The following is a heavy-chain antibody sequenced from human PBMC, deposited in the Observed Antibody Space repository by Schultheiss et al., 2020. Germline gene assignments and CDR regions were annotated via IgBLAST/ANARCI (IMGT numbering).Heavy chain of an antibody. CDR3: AKQGGDYTYYFDY. CDR1: GFTLSSYA. D-gene: IGHD4-17*01. V-gene: IGHV3-23*01. CDR2: ISGSGGST. J-gene: IGHJ4*02. Sequence: GGSLRLSCAASGFTLSSYAMSWVRQAPGKGLEWVSAISGSGGSTYYADSVKGRFTISRDNSKNTLYLQMNSLRAEDTAVYYCAKQGGDYTYYFDYWGQGTLVTVSS.